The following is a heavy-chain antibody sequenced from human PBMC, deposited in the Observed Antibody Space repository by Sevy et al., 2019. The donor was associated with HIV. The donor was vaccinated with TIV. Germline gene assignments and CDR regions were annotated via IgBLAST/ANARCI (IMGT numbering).Heavy chain of an antibody. CDR3: AGKDYYGSIGGTGDLDF. J-gene: IGHJ4*02. CDR1: GFSFSDFA. CDR2: VSDSGGAT. Sequence: GGSLRLSCAASGFSFSDFAMSWVRQAPGKGLEWVSTVSDSGGATYYADSVKGRFTISRDNSKNTLFLQMSSLRAEDGGTYFCAGKDYYGSIGGTGDLDFWGQGTLVTVSS. V-gene: IGHV3-23*01. D-gene: IGHD3-10*01.